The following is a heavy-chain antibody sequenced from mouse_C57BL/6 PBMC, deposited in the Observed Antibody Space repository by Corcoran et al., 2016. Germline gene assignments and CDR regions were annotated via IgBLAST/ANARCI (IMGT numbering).Heavy chain of an antibody. J-gene: IGHJ4*01. Sequence: EVQLQQSGPELVKPGASVKISCKASGYTFTDYYMNWVKQSHGKSLEWLGDINPNNGGTSYNQKFKGKATLTVDKSSSTAYMELRSLTSEDSAVYYCARRHDGSSLYAMDYWGQGTSVTVSS. CDR2: INPNNGGT. CDR3: ARRHDGSSLYAMDY. V-gene: IGHV1-26*01. CDR1: GYTFTDYY. D-gene: IGHD1-1*01.